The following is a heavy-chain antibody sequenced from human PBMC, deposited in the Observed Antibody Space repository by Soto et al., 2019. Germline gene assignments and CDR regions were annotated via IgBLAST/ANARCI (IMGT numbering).Heavy chain of an antibody. Sequence: QVQLQESGPGLVKPSETLSLTCTVSGGSISSYYWSWIRQPPGKGLEWIGDNYYSGSTNYKPSLKSRLTISVDTSKNQFSLKLSSVTAADTAVYYCAREWGYYGSGSASNYGMDVWGQGTTVTVSS. D-gene: IGHD3-10*01. J-gene: IGHJ6*02. V-gene: IGHV4-59*01. CDR1: GGSISSYY. CDR2: NYYSGST. CDR3: AREWGYYGSGSASNYGMDV.